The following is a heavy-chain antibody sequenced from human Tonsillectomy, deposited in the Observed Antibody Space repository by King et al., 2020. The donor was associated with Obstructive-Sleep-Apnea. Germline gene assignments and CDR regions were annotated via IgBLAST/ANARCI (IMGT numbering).Heavy chain of an antibody. Sequence: VQLVQSGAEVIKPGESLKISCKGSGYSFTSYWIGWVRQMPGNGLDWMGIIYPGDSDTRYSPSFQGQVTISADTSIRTAYLQWSSLQDSDTPCYYFATSKGYCTSTSIYAPFDYWGQGTLVTVPS. V-gene: IGHV5-51*01. CDR1: GYSFTSYW. D-gene: IGHD2-2*01. CDR2: IYPGDSDT. J-gene: IGHJ4*02. CDR3: ATSKGYCTSTSIYAPFDY.